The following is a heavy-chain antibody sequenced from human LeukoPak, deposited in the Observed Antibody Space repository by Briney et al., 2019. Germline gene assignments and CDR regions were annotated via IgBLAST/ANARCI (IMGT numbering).Heavy chain of an antibody. V-gene: IGHV3-23*01. Sequence: GGSLRLSCAASGFTFSSYGMHWVRQAPGKGLEWVSAISGIGGRTYYAESVKGRFTISRDNSKNTLYLQMNSLRAEDTAVYYCAKEGFYHDSSGYNPWGQGTLVTVSS. CDR2: ISGIGGRT. CDR3: AKEGFYHDSSGYNP. CDR1: GFTFSSYG. J-gene: IGHJ5*02. D-gene: IGHD3-22*01.